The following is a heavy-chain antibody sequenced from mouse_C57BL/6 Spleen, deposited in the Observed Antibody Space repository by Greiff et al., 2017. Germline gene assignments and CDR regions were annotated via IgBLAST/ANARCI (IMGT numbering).Heavy chain of an antibody. Sequence: EVQLQQSGPGLVKPSQSLSLTCSVTGYSITSGYYWNWIRQFPGNKLEWMGYISYDGSNNYNPSLKNRISITRDTSKNQFFLKLNSVTTEDTATYYCARDFTMVTRGYAMDYWGQGTSVTVSS. D-gene: IGHD2-2*01. J-gene: IGHJ4*01. CDR3: ARDFTMVTRGYAMDY. V-gene: IGHV3-6*01. CDR1: GYSITSGYY. CDR2: ISYDGSN.